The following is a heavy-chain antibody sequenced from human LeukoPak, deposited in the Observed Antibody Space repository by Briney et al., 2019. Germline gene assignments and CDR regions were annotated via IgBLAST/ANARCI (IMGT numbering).Heavy chain of an antibody. CDR3: ARGLGYYDILTGYYPSVAFDI. V-gene: IGHV4-34*01. CDR2: INHSGST. D-gene: IGHD3-9*01. CDR1: GGSISSYY. J-gene: IGHJ3*02. Sequence: PSETLSLTCTVSGGSISSYYWSWIRQPPGKGLEWIGEINHSGSTNYNPSLKSRVTISVDTSKNQFSLKLSSVTAADTAVYYCARGLGYYDILTGYYPSVAFDIWGQGTMVTVSS.